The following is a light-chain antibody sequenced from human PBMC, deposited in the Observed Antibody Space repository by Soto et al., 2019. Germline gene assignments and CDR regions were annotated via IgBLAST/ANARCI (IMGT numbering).Light chain of an antibody. Sequence: QSVLTQPPSASGTPGQRVTISCSGSRSNIGSNYVYWYQQLPGTAPKLLIYTNNQRPSGVPDRFSGSKSGTSASLAISGLRSEDEADYYCAAWDDILSGAVFGGGTQLTV. CDR2: TNN. J-gene: IGLJ7*01. CDR1: RSNIGSNY. V-gene: IGLV1-47*01. CDR3: AAWDDILSGAV.